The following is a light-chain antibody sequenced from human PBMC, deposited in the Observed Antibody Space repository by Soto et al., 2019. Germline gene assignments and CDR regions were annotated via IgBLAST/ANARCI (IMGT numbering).Light chain of an antibody. V-gene: IGKV1-9*01. Sequence: DIKLSQSPSFLSASVGDRVTITCRASQGISSYLAWYQQKPGKAPKLLIHAASTLQSGVPSRFSGSGSGTEFTLTISSLQPDDFATYYCQHYNSYSEAFGQGTKVDI. CDR3: QHYNSYSEA. CDR2: AAS. J-gene: IGKJ1*01. CDR1: QGISSY.